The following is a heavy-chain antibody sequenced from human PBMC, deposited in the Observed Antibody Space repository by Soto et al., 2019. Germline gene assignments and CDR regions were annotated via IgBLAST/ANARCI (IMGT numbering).Heavy chain of an antibody. CDR1: GFTFSSYG. CDR3: ARAVPAAEGWFDY. Sequence: QVELVQSGGGVVQPGGSLRLACAASGFTFSSYGMHWFRQAPGKGLEWVAVIWFAGSKEFYAASVEGRFTISRDNSKNMIYLDMTSSRDVDTAVYYCARAVPAAEGWFDYWGQGTLVTVSS. J-gene: IGHJ5*01. D-gene: IGHD2-2*01. V-gene: IGHV3-33*01. CDR2: IWFAGSKE.